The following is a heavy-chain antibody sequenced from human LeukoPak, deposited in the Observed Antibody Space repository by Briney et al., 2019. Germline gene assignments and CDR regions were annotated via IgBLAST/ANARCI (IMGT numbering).Heavy chain of an antibody. CDR3: ALTMVHLGRLDYYFHY. V-gene: IGHV3-11*03. CDR1: GFTFSDYY. D-gene: IGHD3-10*01. CDR2: ISWDSSYT. J-gene: IGHJ4*02. Sequence: PGGSLRLSCAASGFTFSDYYMSWIRQAPGRGLEWVSYISWDSSYTSYADSVKGRFTISRDSSKNTLHLQVNSLRAEDTAVYYCALTMVHLGRLDYYFHYWGRGTLVTVSS.